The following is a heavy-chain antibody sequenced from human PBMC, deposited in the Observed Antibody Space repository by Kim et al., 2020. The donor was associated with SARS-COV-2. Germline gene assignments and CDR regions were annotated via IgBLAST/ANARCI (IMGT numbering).Heavy chain of an antibody. Sequence: GGSLRLSCAASGFIFSSYGMHWVRQAPGKGLEWVAVISYDGSNKYYADSVKGRFTISRDNSKNTLYLQMNSLRAEDTAVYYCAKDLLNYDEDYWGQGTLVTVSS. J-gene: IGHJ4*02. CDR3: AKDLLNYDEDY. D-gene: IGHD3-22*01. CDR2: ISYDGSNK. CDR1: GFIFSSYG. V-gene: IGHV3-30*18.